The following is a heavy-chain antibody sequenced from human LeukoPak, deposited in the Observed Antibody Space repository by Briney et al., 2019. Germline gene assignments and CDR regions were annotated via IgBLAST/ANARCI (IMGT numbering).Heavy chain of an antibody. J-gene: IGHJ3*02. CDR3: ARALGAFDI. Sequence: SETLSLTCGVSGGSFSFYYWSWIRQPPAKGLEWIGEISQSGSTNYNPSLKSRVNISLDTSENQFSLKLSSVTAADTAVYYCARALGAFDIWGQGTMVTVSS. CDR2: ISQSGST. CDR1: GGSFSFYY. V-gene: IGHV4-34*01.